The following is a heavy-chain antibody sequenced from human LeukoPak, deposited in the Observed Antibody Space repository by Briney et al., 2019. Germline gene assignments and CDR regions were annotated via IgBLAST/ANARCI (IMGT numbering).Heavy chain of an antibody. D-gene: IGHD3-10*01. J-gene: IGHJ4*02. CDR3: ARYYYGSGSYDY. CDR1: GFTFSSYA. Sequence: GGSLRLSCAASGFTFSSYAMHWVRQAPGKGLEWVAVISYDGSNRYYADSVKGRFTISRDNSKNTLYLQMNSLRAEDTAVYYCARYYYGSGSYDYWGQGTLVTVSS. CDR2: ISYDGSNR. V-gene: IGHV3-30-3*01.